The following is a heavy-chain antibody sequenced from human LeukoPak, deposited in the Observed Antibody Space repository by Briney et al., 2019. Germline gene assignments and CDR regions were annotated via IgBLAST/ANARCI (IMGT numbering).Heavy chain of an antibody. Sequence: GGSLRLSCTASGFIVSSKYMSWVRQAPGKGLEWVAVNYSNGDTYYTDSVKGRFTISRDNSKNTLYLQMNSLRAEDTAVYYCARSSGVITVAPFDCWGQGTLVTVSS. CDR1: GFIVSSKY. J-gene: IGHJ4*02. CDR3: ARSSGVITVAPFDC. CDR2: NYSNGDT. D-gene: IGHD4-23*01. V-gene: IGHV3-53*01.